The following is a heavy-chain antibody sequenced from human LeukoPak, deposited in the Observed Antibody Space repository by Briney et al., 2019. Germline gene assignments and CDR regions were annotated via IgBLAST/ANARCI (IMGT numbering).Heavy chain of an antibody. Sequence: PSETLSLTCAVSGYSISSGYYWGWIRQPPGKGLGWIGSIYHSGSTYYNPSLKSRVTISVDTSKNQFSLKLSSVTAADTAVYYCASYYDILTGIRGDYWGQGTLVTVSS. J-gene: IGHJ4*02. CDR2: IYHSGST. CDR1: GYSISSGYY. D-gene: IGHD3-9*01. CDR3: ASYYDILTGIRGDY. V-gene: IGHV4-38-2*01.